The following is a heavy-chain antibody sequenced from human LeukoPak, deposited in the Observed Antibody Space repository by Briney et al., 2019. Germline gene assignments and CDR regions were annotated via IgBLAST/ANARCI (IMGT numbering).Heavy chain of an antibody. CDR3: AGYSRSSGWFDP. V-gene: IGHV3-7*01. Sequence: GGSLRLSCAASGFTLSSYWMSWVRQAPGKGLEWVANIKQDGSEKDYVDSVKGRFTISRDNAKNSLYLQMNSLRAEDTAVYSCAGYSRSSGWFDPWGQGTLVTVSS. D-gene: IGHD6-6*01. J-gene: IGHJ5*02. CDR1: GFTLSSYW. CDR2: IKQDGSEK.